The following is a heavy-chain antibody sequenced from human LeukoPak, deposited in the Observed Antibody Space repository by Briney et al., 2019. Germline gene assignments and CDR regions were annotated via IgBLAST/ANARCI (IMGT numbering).Heavy chain of an antibody. J-gene: IGHJ4*02. D-gene: IGHD3-22*01. Sequence: GGSLRLSCAASGFTFSSYEMNWVRQAPGKGLEWVSYISSSGSTIYYADSVKGRFTISRDDSKNTLYLQMNSLKTEDTAVYYCTTTPYDSIPDWGQGALVTVSS. CDR2: ISSSGSTI. CDR3: TTTPYDSIPD. CDR1: GFTFSSYE. V-gene: IGHV3-48*03.